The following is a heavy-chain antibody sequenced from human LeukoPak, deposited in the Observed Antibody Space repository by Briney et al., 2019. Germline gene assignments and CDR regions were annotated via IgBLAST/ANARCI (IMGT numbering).Heavy chain of an antibody. CDR3: ARDYVVAAAGEIPFDY. D-gene: IGHD6-13*01. CDR2: ISSSSSYI. Sequence: GGSLRLSCAASGFTFSSYSMNWVRQAPGKGLEWVSSISSSSSYIYYADSVKGRFTISRDNAKNSLYLQMNSLRAEDTAVYYCARDYVVAAAGEIPFDYWGQGTLVTVSS. J-gene: IGHJ4*02. CDR1: GFTFSSYS. V-gene: IGHV3-21*01.